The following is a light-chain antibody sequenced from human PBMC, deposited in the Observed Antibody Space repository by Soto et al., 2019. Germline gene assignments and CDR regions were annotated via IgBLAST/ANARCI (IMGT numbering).Light chain of an antibody. CDR1: SSNIGSKN. CDR2: RNN. J-gene: IGLJ2*01. CDR3: AAWDESLNGVV. V-gene: IGLV1-44*01. Sequence: QSVLTQPPSASGTPGQTVTISCSGSSSNIGSKNVNWYQQLPGAAPKLLIYRNNQWRSGVPDRFSGSKSGSSASLAISGLQYEDEGDYYCAAWDESLNGVVFGGGTKLTVL.